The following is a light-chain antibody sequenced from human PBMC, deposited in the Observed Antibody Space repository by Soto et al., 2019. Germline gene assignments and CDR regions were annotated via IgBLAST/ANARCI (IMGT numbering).Light chain of an antibody. Sequence: NFMLTQPHSVSESTGKTVTISCTRLSGSIASNYVQWYQQRPGSAPTTVIYEDNQRHSGVPDRFSGSIDSSSNSASLTISGLKTEDEADYYCQSYDSSNLVVFGGGTKLTVL. CDR3: QSYDSSNLVV. V-gene: IGLV6-57*03. CDR2: EDN. CDR1: SGSIASNY. J-gene: IGLJ2*01.